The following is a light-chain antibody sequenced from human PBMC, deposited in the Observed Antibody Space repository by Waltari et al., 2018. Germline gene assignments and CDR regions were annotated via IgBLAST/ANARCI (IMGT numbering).Light chain of an antibody. Sequence: DLQMTQSPSSRSASVGDRVTITCRARQSISSYLNWYQQKPGKAPKLLIYAASSLQSGVPSRFSGSGSGTDFTLTISSLQPEDFATYYCQQSYSTPWTFGQGTKVEIK. V-gene: IGKV1-39*01. CDR2: AAS. CDR1: QSISSY. J-gene: IGKJ1*01. CDR3: QQSYSTPWT.